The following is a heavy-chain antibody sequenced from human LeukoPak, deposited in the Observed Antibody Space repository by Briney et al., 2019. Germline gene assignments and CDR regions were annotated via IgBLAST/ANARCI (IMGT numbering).Heavy chain of an antibody. Sequence: GGSLRLSCAASGFTFTDHYMSWVRQAPGKGLEWVSYISSSGDITYYADSVKGRFTVSRDNAKNPLYLQMNSLRAEDTAVYYCAREGQLALFDIWGQGTMVTVSS. CDR1: GFTFTDHY. CDR2: ISSSGDIT. V-gene: IGHV3-11*04. D-gene: IGHD6-13*01. J-gene: IGHJ3*02. CDR3: AREGQLALFDI.